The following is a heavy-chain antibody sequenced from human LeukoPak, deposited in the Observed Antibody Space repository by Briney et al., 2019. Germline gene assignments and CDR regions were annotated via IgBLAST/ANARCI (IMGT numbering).Heavy chain of an antibody. J-gene: IGHJ3*02. CDR3: ARTAYYYDSSGYDDAFDI. CDR1: GFTFSSYA. V-gene: IGHV3-30-3*01. CDR2: ISYDGSNK. Sequence: SGGSLRLSCAASGFTFSSYAMHWVRQAPGKGLEWVAVISYDGSNKYYADSLKGRFTISRDNAKNSLYLQMNSLRAEDTAVYYCARTAYYYDSSGYDDAFDIWGQGTMVTVSS. D-gene: IGHD3-22*01.